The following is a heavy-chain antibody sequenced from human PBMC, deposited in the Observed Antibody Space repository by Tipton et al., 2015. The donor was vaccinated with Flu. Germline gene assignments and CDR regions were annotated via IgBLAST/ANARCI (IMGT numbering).Heavy chain of an antibody. CDR1: GFTFDDYA. CDR3: AKSPREQWLVLSPGYFDL. J-gene: IGHJ2*01. Sequence: SLRLSCAASGFTFDDYAMHWVRQAPGKGLEWVSGISWNSGSIGYADSVKGRFTISRDNAKNSLYLQMNSLRAEDTALYYCAKSPREQWLVLSPGYFDLWGRGTLVTVSS. CDR2: ISWNSGSI. V-gene: IGHV3-9*01. D-gene: IGHD6-19*01.